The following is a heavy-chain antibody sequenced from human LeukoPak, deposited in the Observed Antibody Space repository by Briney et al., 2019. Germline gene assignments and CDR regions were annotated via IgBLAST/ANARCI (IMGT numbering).Heavy chain of an antibody. D-gene: IGHD2-15*01. CDR3: GRPPLGYCTGGSCSFDP. Sequence: GGSLRLSCAASGFTFSNYSMNWVRQAPGKGLEWVATIKQDGSQKYYVDSVKGRFTISRDNAKNSLYLQMTDLRGEDTAVYYCGRPPLGYCTGGSCSFDPWGQGTLVTVSS. CDR1: GFTFSNYS. J-gene: IGHJ5*02. V-gene: IGHV3-7*01. CDR2: IKQDGSQK.